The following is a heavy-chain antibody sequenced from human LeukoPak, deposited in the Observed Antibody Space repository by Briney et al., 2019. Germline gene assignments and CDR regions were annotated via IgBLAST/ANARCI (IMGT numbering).Heavy chain of an antibody. CDR3: ARRSYDGSGYYYVDY. V-gene: IGHV4-39*01. CDR1: GGSISSSGYY. Sequence: SETLSLTCTVSGGSISSSGYYWGWIRQPPGKGLEWIGSISSGGSTHYIPSLKSRVTISVDTSKNQFSLKLSSVTAADTAVYYCARRSYDGSGYYYVDYWGQGTLVTVTS. D-gene: IGHD3-22*01. CDR2: ISSGGST. J-gene: IGHJ4*02.